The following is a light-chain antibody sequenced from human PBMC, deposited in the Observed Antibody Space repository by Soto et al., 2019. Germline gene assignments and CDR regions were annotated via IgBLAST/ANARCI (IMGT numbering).Light chain of an antibody. CDR1: EDIDTS. V-gene: IGKV1-5*01. Sequence: DIQMTQSAATLSFSLGDRITITGRASEDIDTSLAWFEQRPGKAPKVLISGASGLMNGVPSTFSGSGSGTEFALTISSVQPDDFATYFCQHYDTFSWTFGQGTKVDIK. J-gene: IGKJ1*01. CDR3: QHYDTFSWT. CDR2: GAS.